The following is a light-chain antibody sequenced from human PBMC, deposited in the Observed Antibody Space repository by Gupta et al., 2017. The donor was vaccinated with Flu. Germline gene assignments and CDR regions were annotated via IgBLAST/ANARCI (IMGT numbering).Light chain of an antibody. CDR3: LHDNSYPWT. V-gene: IGKV1-17*01. Sequence: TRMTQAPSSLSASVGARGTITCRASRGSRNDSGCYQPKSGTAPQRLIYAASSWQSGVPSRSSGSGAGTESTPTSSSLQPEDVATYYWLHDNSYPWTFGQGTKVEIK. CDR2: AAS. J-gene: IGKJ1*01. CDR1: RGSRND.